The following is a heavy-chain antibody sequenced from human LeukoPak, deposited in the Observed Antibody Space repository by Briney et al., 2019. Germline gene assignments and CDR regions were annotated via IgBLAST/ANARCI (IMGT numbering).Heavy chain of an antibody. D-gene: IGHD2-8*01. CDR3: ARDCTAPMLFDI. Sequence: PGGSLRLSCAASGFTFSDYYMSWIRQAPGKGLEWVSYIGSSGSTIYYADSVKGRFTISRDNAKNSLYLQMNSLRAEDTAVYYCARDCTAPMLFDIWGQGTMVTVSS. CDR1: GFTFSDYY. J-gene: IGHJ3*02. CDR2: IGSSGSTI. V-gene: IGHV3-11*01.